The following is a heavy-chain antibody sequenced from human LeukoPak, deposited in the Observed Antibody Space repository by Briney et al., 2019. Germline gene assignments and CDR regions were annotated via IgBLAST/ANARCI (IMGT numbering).Heavy chain of an antibody. D-gene: IGHD5-18*01. V-gene: IGHV4-34*01. CDR1: GGSFSGYH. J-gene: IGHJ5*02. CDR2: INHSGST. Sequence: SETLSLTCAVSGGSFSGYHWNWIRQPPGKGLEWIGEINHSGSTTYNPSLKSRVTISVDTSKNQFSLKLSSVTAADTAVYYCASLHRGYSYGFPDWFDPWGQGTLVTVSS. CDR3: ASLHRGYSYGFPDWFDP.